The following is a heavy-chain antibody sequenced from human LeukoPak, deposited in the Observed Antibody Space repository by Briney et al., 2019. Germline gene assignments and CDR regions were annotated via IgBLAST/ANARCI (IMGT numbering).Heavy chain of an antibody. CDR2: IYYSGST. D-gene: IGHD3-10*01. CDR3: ARQEEGSYDY. V-gene: IGHV4-59*08. Sequence: PSETLSLTCAVYGGSFSGYYWSWIRQPPGKGLEWIGYIYYSGSTNYNPSLKSRVTISVDTSKNQFSLKLSSVTAADTAVYYCARQEEGSYDYWGQGTLVTVSS. J-gene: IGHJ4*02. CDR1: GGSFSGYY.